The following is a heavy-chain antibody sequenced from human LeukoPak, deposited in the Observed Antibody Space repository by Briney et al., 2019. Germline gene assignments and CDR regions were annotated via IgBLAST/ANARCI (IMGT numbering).Heavy chain of an antibody. J-gene: IGHJ4*02. CDR1: GGTFSNYA. D-gene: IGHD3-22*01. CDR3: ARGWDYDSGGRPTAYVY. CDR2: IIPIFGTA. Sequence: SVKVSCKASGGTFSNYAINWVRQAPGQGLEWVGGIIPIFGTANYAQKFQGRVTITADKSTSTVYMELNSLKSEDTAVYYCARGWDYDSGGRPTAYVYWGQGTLVTVSS. V-gene: IGHV1-69*06.